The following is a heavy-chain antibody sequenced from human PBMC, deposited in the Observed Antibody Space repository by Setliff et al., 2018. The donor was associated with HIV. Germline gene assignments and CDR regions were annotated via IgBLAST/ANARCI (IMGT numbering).Heavy chain of an antibody. CDR2: ISPYNGDT. Sequence: ASVMVSCKASGYTFTGYYVHWVRQAPGQGLEWMGWISPYNGDTRFAQSLQGRVTLTTDTSTNTAYMEMRTLRSDDTAVYYCVRGVTRDISGYYRDEYFQHWGQGTPVTVSS. CDR1: GYTFTGYY. CDR3: VRGVTRDISGYYRDEYFQH. D-gene: IGHD3-22*01. V-gene: IGHV1-18*04. J-gene: IGHJ1*01.